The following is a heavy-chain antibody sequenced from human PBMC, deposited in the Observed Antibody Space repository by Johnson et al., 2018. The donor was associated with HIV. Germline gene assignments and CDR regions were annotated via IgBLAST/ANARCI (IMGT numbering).Heavy chain of an antibody. CDR3: ARGEDYGGNFGAFDI. Sequence: QVQLVESGGGVVQPGRSLRLSCAASGFTFSSYAVQWVRQAPDKGLEWVAVISYDGSKKYYADSVRGRFTISRDNSKNTLYLQMNSLGDEDTAVYYCARGEDYGGNFGAFDIWGQGTMVTVSS. CDR2: ISYDGSKK. D-gene: IGHD4-23*01. J-gene: IGHJ3*02. CDR1: GFTFSSYA. V-gene: IGHV3-30-3*01.